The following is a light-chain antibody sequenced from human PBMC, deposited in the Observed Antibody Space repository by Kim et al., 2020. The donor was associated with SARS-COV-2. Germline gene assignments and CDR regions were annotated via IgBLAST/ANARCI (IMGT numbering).Light chain of an antibody. CDR3: KQNQSSPRT. CDR1: QRITTNF. Sequence: EIVFTQFPGTLCLSPGERATLSCRASQRITTNFLAWFQQKPGKAPRLLVYDASSRATGILDRFSGSGSGTDFTLIIRRLGPEDLAVYYCKQNQSSPRTFGQGTKVDIK. J-gene: IGKJ1*01. CDR2: DAS. V-gene: IGKV3-20*01.